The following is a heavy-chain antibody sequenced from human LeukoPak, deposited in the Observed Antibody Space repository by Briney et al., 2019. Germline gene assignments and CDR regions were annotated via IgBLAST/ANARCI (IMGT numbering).Heavy chain of an antibody. V-gene: IGHV3-23*01. J-gene: IGHJ6*02. Sequence: GGSLRLSCAASGLTFSSYAMRWVRQAPGKGLEWVSTISGSGASTYYADSVKGRFTISRDNSKNALYLQMNSLSAEDTAVYYCARPYSSSSHYYGMDVWGQGTTVTVSS. CDR2: ISGSGAST. CDR1: GLTFSSYA. CDR3: ARPYSSSSHYYGMDV. D-gene: IGHD6-6*01.